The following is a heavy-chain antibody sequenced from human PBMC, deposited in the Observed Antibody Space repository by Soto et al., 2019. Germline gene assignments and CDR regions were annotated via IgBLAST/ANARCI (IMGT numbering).Heavy chain of an antibody. Sequence: SETLSLTCAVYGGAFSGYYWSWIRQPPGKGLEWIGEINHSGSTNYNPSLKSRVTISVDTSKNQFSLKLTSVTAADTAVYYCARAEAGTNLPFDYWGQVTLVTVS. V-gene: IGHV4-34*01. CDR1: GGAFSGYY. D-gene: IGHD6-13*01. CDR3: ARAEAGTNLPFDY. J-gene: IGHJ4*02. CDR2: INHSGST.